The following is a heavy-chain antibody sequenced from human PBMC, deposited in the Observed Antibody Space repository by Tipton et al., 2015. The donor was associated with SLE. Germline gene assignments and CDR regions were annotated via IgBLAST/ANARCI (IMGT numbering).Heavy chain of an antibody. CDR2: ISGSGGST. CDR3: TRDLGNWGSGQYAFDV. J-gene: IGHJ3*01. Sequence: SLRLSCAASGFTFSSHNMNWVRQAPGKGLEWVSSISGSGGSTYYADSVKGRFTISRDNSKNTLYLQMNSLRTEDTAVYYCTRDLGNWGSGQYAFDVWGQGTMVTVSS. D-gene: IGHD7-27*01. CDR1: GFTFSSHN. V-gene: IGHV3-23*01.